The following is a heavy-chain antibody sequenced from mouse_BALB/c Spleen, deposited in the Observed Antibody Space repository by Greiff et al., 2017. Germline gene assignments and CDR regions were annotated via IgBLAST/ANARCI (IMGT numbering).Heavy chain of an antibody. D-gene: IGHD1-1*01. J-gene: IGHJ1*01. CDR1: GFTFSSFG. CDR2: ISSGSSTI. Sequence: EVQLVESGGGLVQPGGSRKLSCAASGFTFSSFGMHWVRQAPEKGLEWVAYISSGSSTIYYADTVKGRFTISRDNPKNTLFLQMTSLRSEDTAMYYCARYYGSSSYWYFDVWGAGTTVTVSS. V-gene: IGHV5-17*02. CDR3: ARYYGSSSYWYFDV.